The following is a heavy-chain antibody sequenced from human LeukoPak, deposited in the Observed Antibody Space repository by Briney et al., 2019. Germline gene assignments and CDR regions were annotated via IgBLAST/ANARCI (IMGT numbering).Heavy chain of an antibody. V-gene: IGHV3-21*01. D-gene: IGHD6-6*01. J-gene: IGHJ5*02. CDR1: GFTFSTYR. CDR3: ARSATSSSSQINWFDA. CDR2: ITSSSSYI. Sequence: PGGSLRLSCTASGFTFSTYRMNWVRQAPGKGLEWVSSITSSSSYIFYVDSVKGRFTISRDNAKNSLHLQMDSLRAEDSAVYYCARSATSSSSQINWFDAWGQGTLVTVSS.